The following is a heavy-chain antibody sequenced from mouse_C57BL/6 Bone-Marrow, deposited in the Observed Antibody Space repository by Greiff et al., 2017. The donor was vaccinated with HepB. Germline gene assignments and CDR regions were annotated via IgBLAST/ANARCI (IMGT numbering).Heavy chain of an antibody. CDR1: GYTFTEYT. CDR3: ARHEYRYYGSSYTAY. CDR2: FYPGSGSI. J-gene: IGHJ3*01. Sequence: VQLQQSGAELVKPGASVKLSCKASGYTFTEYTIHWVKQRPGRGLEWIGWFYPGSGSIKYNEKFKDKATLTADKSSSTVYMELSSLTSDDSAVYVGARHEYRYYGSSYTAYWGQGTLVTVSA. V-gene: IGHV1-62-2*01. D-gene: IGHD1-1*01.